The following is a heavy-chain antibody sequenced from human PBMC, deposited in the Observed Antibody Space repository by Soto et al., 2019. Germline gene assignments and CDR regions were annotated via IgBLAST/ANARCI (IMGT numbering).Heavy chain of an antibody. V-gene: IGHV1-69*01. D-gene: IGHD2-15*01. J-gene: IGHJ4*02. CDR1: GGTFSSYA. CDR2: IIPIFGTA. CDR3: ARDTGSYYCSGGSCYPGFADY. Sequence: QVQLVQSGAEVKKTGSSVKVSCKASGGTFSSYAISWVRQAPGQGLEWMGGIIPIFGTANYAQKFQGRVTITADESTSTAYMELSSLRSEDTAVYYCARDTGSYYCSGGSCYPGFADYWGQGTLVTVSS.